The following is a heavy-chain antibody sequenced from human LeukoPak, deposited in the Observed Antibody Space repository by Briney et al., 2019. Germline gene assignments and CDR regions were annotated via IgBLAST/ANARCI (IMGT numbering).Heavy chain of an antibody. Sequence: PGRSLRLSCAASGFTFSSYGMHWVRQAPGKGLEWVAVIWYDGSNKYYADSVKGRFTLSRDNSKNTLYLQMNSLRVEDTAVYYCAREVDMAATFFDYWGQGTLVTVSS. V-gene: IGHV3-33*01. J-gene: IGHJ4*02. CDR1: GFTFSSYG. D-gene: IGHD5-24*01. CDR3: AREVDMAATFFDY. CDR2: IWYDGSNK.